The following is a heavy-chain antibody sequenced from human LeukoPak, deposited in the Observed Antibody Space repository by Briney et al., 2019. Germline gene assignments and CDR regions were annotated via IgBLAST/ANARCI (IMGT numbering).Heavy chain of an antibody. Sequence: SETLSLTCTVSGGSISSYYWSWIRQPPGKGLEWIGYIYYSGSTNYNPSLKSRVTISVDTSKNQFSLKLSSVTAADTAVYYCARDHDYGIDYWGQGTLVTASS. CDR1: GGSISSYY. D-gene: IGHD4-17*01. CDR3: ARDHDYGIDY. V-gene: IGHV4-59*01. J-gene: IGHJ4*02. CDR2: IYYSGST.